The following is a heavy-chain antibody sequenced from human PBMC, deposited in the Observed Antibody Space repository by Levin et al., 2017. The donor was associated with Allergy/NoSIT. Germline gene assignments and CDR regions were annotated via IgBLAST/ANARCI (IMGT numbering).Heavy chain of an antibody. Sequence: PGESLKISCKASGYTFTSYDINWVRQATGQGLEWMGWMNPNSGNTGYAQKFQGRVTMTRNTSISTAYMELSSLRSEDTAVYYCARSWTYHCSGGSCYLLGYWGQGTLVTVSS. CDR1: GYTFTSYD. J-gene: IGHJ4*02. V-gene: IGHV1-8*01. CDR3: ARSWTYHCSGGSCYLLGY. D-gene: IGHD2-15*01. CDR2: MNPNSGNT.